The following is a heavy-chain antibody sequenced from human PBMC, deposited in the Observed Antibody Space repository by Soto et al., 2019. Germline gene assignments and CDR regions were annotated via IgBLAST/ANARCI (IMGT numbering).Heavy chain of an antibody. CDR1: GFTFRSYA. CDR2: ISYDGSNK. Sequence: PGGSLRLCCAASGFTFRSYAVHWVGQAPGKGLEWVAVISYDGSNKYYADSVKGRFTISRDNSKNTLYLQMNSLRAEDTAVYYCARDMLGPNYYYYYGMDVWGQGTTVTVS. V-gene: IGHV3-30-3*01. D-gene: IGHD2-8*01. CDR3: ARDMLGPNYYYYYGMDV. J-gene: IGHJ6*02.